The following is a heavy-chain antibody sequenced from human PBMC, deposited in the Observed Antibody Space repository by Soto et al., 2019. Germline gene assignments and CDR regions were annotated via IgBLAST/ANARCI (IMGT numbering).Heavy chain of an antibody. D-gene: IGHD4-17*01. CDR1: GGSIGSGDYY. CDR3: ARAPSSYGGPFDY. J-gene: IGHJ4*02. CDR2: IYYSGST. V-gene: IGHV4-30-4*01. Sequence: SETLSLTCTVSGGSIGSGDYYWSWIRQPPGKGLEWLGYIYYSGSTYYNPSPKSRVTISVDTSKNQFTLKLSSVTAADTAVEYCARAPSSYGGPFDYWGQGTLVTVSS.